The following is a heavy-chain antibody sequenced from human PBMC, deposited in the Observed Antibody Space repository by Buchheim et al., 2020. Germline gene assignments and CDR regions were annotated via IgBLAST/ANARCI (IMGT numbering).Heavy chain of an antibody. D-gene: IGHD2-2*01. CDR2: TYYSGGT. Sequence: QVQLQESGPGLVEPSGTLSLTCAVSGVPISSSNWWSWVRQPPGEGLEWIGYTYYSGGTYYNPSLKSRVTIPEDTSKNQFSLKLSSVTAADTAVYYCARSGEVVPAVIDAFDIWGQGT. CDR1: GVPISSSNW. V-gene: IGHV4-4*02. CDR3: ARSGEVVPAVIDAFDI. J-gene: IGHJ3*02.